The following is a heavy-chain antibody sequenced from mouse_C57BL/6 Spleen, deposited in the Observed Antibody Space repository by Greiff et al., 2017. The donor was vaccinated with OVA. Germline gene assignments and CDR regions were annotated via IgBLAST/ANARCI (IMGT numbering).Heavy chain of an antibody. D-gene: IGHD1-1*01. V-gene: IGHV1-53*01. CDR1: GYTFTSYW. CDR3: ALITTVVGDFDY. CDR2: INPSNGGT. J-gene: IGHJ2*01. Sequence: QVQLQQPGTELVKPGASVKLSCKASGYTFTSYWMHWVQQSPGQGLEWIGNINPSNGGTNYNEKFKSKATLTVDKSSSTAYMQLSSLTSEDSAVYYCALITTVVGDFDYWGQGTTLTVSS.